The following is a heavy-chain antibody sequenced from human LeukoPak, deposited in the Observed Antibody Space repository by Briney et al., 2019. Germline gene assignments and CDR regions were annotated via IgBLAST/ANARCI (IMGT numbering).Heavy chain of an antibody. J-gene: IGHJ4*02. CDR3: VRGLRFLEWLEGNLHY. Sequence: QSGGSLRLSCAASGFTLDDYGMSWVRQAPGRGLEWVSGINWNGGSTGYADSVKGRFTISRDNAKNSLYLQMNSLRAEDTALYYCVRGLRFLEWLEGNLHYWGQGTLVTVSS. D-gene: IGHD3-3*01. CDR1: GFTLDDYG. V-gene: IGHV3-20*04. CDR2: INWNGGST.